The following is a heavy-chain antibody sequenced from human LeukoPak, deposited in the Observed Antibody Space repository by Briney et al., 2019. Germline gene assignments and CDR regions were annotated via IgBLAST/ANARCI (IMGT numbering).Heavy chain of an antibody. V-gene: IGHV4-59*01. CDR3: ARSYSSGWSPLYYYGMDV. CDR2: IYYSGST. CDR1: GGSISSYY. J-gene: IGHJ6*02. Sequence: SETLSLTCTVSGGSISSYYWSWIRQPPGKGLEWIGYIYYSGSTNYNPSLKSRVTISVDASKNQFSLKLSSVTAADTAVYYCARSYSSGWSPLYYYGMDVWGQGTTVTVSS. D-gene: IGHD6-19*01.